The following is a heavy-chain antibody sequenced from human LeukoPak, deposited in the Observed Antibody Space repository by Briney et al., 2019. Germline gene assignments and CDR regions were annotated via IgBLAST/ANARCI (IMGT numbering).Heavy chain of an antibody. Sequence: PSETLSLTCTVSGGSISSSSYYWGWIRQPPGKGLEWIGSIYYSGSTYYNPSLKSRVTISVDTSKNQFSLKLSSVTAADTAVYYYARAVHYYYYYMDVWGKGTTVTVSS. CDR1: GGSISSSSYY. CDR2: IYYSGST. D-gene: IGHD3-10*01. CDR3: ARAVHYYYYYMDV. J-gene: IGHJ6*03. V-gene: IGHV4-39*07.